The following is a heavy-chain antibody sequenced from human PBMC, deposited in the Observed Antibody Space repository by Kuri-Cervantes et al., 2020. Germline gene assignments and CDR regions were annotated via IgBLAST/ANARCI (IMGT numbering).Heavy chain of an antibody. CDR1: GFTFSSYG. D-gene: IGHD3-10*01. Sequence: GGSLRLSCAASGFTFSSYGMHWVRQAPGKGLEWVAVMSYDGSNNYYADSVKGRFTISRDNSKNTLSLQMNSLRPEDTAVYYCAKDRRYYGSGSYWGIDVWGQGTTVTVSS. V-gene: IGHV3-30*18. CDR3: AKDRRYYGSGSYWGIDV. CDR2: MSYDGSNN. J-gene: IGHJ6*02.